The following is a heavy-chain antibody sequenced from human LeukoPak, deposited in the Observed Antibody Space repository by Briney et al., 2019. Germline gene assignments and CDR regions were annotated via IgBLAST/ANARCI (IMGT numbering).Heavy chain of an antibody. CDR2: IYPGDCDT. J-gene: IGHJ3*02. V-gene: IGHV5-51*01. CDR3: ARRYCSGGSCYSGIADAFDI. CDR1: GYSFTSYW. Sequence: GESLKISCKGSGYSFTSYWIGWVRQMPGKGLEWMGIIYPGDCDTRYSPSFQGQVTISADKSISTAYLQWSSLKASDTAMYYCARRYCSGGSCYSGIADAFDIWGQGTMVTVSS. D-gene: IGHD2-15*01.